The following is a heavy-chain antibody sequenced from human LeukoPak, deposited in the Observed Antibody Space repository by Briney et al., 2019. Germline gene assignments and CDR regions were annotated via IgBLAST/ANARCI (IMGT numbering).Heavy chain of an antibody. D-gene: IGHD5/OR15-5a*01. CDR1: GGSISSSSYY. J-gene: IGHJ4*02. CDR2: IYYSGST. Sequence: SETLSLTCTVSGGSISSSSYYWGWIRQPPGKGLEWIGRIYYSGSTYYNPSLKSRVTISVDTSKNQFSLKLSSVTAGDTAVYYCARLENILYEFDYWGQGTLVSVSS. CDR3: ARLENILYEFDY. V-gene: IGHV4-39*01.